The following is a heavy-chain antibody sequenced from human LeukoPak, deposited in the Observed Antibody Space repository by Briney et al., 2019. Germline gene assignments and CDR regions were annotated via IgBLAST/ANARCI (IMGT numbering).Heavy chain of an antibody. CDR1: GFTVSSNY. CDR3: ATLRYSSGMDV. D-gene: IGHD1-14*01. Sequence: GGSLRLSCAASGFTVSSNYMSWVRQAPGKGLEWVSVIYSGGSTYYADSVKGRFTISRDNSKNTLYLQMNSLRAEDTAVYYCATLRYSSGMDVWGQGTTVIVSS. CDR2: IYSGGST. V-gene: IGHV3-53*01. J-gene: IGHJ6*02.